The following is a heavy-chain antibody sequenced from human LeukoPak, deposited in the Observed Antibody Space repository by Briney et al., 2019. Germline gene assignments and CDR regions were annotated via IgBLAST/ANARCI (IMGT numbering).Heavy chain of an antibody. CDR2: IYSSGTT. Sequence: SETLSLTCAVSGGSISGGNHYWSWIRQPAGKGLEWIGRIYSSGTTNYNPSLKSRVTISVDTSKNHFSLKLTSVTAADTAVYYCARGGDGYNYFDYWGRGTL. CDR3: ARGGDGYNYFDY. J-gene: IGHJ4*02. D-gene: IGHD5-24*01. CDR1: GGSISGGNHY. V-gene: IGHV4-61*02.